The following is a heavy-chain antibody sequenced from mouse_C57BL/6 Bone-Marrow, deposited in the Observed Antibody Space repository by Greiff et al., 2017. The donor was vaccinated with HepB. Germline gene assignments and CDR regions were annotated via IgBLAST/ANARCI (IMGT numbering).Heavy chain of an antibody. CDR3: ARAGTTVVAPYYAMDY. CDR1: GYSITSGYY. J-gene: IGHJ4*01. D-gene: IGHD1-1*01. CDR2: ISYDGSN. Sequence: DVKLQESGPGLVKPSQSLSLTCSVTGYSITSGYYWNWIRQFPGNKLEWMGYISYDGSNNYNPSLKNRISITRDTSKNQFFLKLNSVTTEDTATYYCARAGTTVVAPYYAMDYWGQGTSVTVSS. V-gene: IGHV3-6*01.